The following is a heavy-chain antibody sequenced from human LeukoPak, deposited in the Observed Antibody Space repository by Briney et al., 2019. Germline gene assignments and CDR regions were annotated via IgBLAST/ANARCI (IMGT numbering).Heavy chain of an antibody. Sequence: GGSLRLSCAASGFTISSTWMNWVRRVPGKGLEWVGNIQPDGSEAYYVDSVEGRFTISRDNFRDSLFLQMNSLRAEDTAVYYCARPGVAGGAFDVWGRGTVVTVSS. CDR3: ARPGVAGGAFDV. J-gene: IGHJ3*01. D-gene: IGHD1-26*01. CDR2: IQPDGSEA. V-gene: IGHV3-7*01. CDR1: GFTISSTW.